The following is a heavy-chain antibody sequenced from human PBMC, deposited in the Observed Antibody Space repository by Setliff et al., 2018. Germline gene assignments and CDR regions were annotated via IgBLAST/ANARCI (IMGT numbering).Heavy chain of an antibody. CDR3: ARAWYYNFWSGSQIEY. D-gene: IGHD3-3*01. Sequence: GASVKVSCKASGYTFTNYAMNWVRQAPGQGLEWMGWINTNTGDPTYAQGFTGRFVFSLDTSVSTAYLQISSLKAEDTAVYYCARAWYYNFWSGSQIEYWGQGTLVTVSS. J-gene: IGHJ4*02. CDR2: INTNTGDP. V-gene: IGHV7-4-1*02. CDR1: GYTFTNYA.